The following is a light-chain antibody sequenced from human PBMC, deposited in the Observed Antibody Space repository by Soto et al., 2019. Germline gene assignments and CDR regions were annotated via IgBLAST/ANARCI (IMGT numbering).Light chain of an antibody. CDR3: QQYGYPSWT. Sequence: EVVLTQSPGTLSLSPGERATLSCRASQSVDRKDLAWYQQKPGQAPRILIFAASSRATGIPDRFSGSGSGTDFTLTISRLEPGDFAVYYCQQYGYPSWTFGQGTKVEIK. CDR1: QSVDRKD. J-gene: IGKJ1*01. V-gene: IGKV3-20*01. CDR2: AAS.